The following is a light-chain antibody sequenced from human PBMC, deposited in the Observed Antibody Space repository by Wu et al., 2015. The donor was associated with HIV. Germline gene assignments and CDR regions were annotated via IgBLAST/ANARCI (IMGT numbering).Light chain of an antibody. V-gene: IGKV1-39*01. CDR3: QQVNTFPWT. CDR1: QSISSY. Sequence: DIQMTQSPSSLSASVGDRVTITCRASQSISSYLNWYQQKPGKAPKLLIYAASSLQSGVPSRFSGRGSGTDFTLSITSLQPEDSATYFCQQVNTFPWTFGQGTTVEVK. J-gene: IGKJ1*01. CDR2: AAS.